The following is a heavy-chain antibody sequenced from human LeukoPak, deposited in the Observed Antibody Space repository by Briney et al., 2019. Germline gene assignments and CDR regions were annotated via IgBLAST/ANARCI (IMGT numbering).Heavy chain of an antibody. V-gene: IGHV4-39*01. D-gene: IGHD3-22*01. CDR2: VYYSGST. J-gene: IGHJ5*02. Sequence: PSETLSLTCTVSGGSISSNTDYWVWIRQPPGKGLEWIGSVYYSGSTYYNPSLKSRVTISVDTSKNQFSLNLSSVTAADTAVYYCARHPAIYFTLTVVATPGWFDPWRQATLVTGSS. CDR3: ARHPAIYFTLTVVATPGWFDP. CDR1: GGSISSNTDY.